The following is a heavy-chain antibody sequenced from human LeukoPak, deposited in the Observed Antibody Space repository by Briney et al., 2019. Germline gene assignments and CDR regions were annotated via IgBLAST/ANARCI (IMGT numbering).Heavy chain of an antibody. V-gene: IGHV3-33*06. CDR3: AKASGLLADY. J-gene: IGHJ4*02. D-gene: IGHD1-26*01. Sequence: QSGGSPRLSCAASGFTFSSYAMSWVRQAPGKGLEWVAVIWYDGSNKYYADSVKGRFTISRDNSKNTLYLQMSSLRAEDTAVYYCAKASGLLADYWGQGTLVTVSS. CDR1: GFTFSSYA. CDR2: IWYDGSNK.